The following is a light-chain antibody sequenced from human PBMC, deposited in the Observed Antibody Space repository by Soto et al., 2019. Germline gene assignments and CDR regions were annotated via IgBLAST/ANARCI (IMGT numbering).Light chain of an antibody. V-gene: IGKV3-20*01. CDR2: GAS. Sequence: EIVLTQSPGTLSFSPGERATLSCRASQSVSSDYLAWYQQKAGQAPRLLIYGASSRATGIPDRFSGSGSGTDFTLTISRLEPEDFAVYYCQQYATSPRTFGQGTKVDIK. J-gene: IGKJ1*01. CDR3: QQYATSPRT. CDR1: QSVSSDY.